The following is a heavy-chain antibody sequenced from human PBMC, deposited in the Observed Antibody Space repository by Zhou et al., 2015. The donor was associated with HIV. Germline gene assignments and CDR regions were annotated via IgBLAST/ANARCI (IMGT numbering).Heavy chain of an antibody. CDR2: IIPIFGTA. Sequence: QVQLVQSGAEVKKPGSSVKVSCKASGGTFSSYAISWVRQAPGQGLEWMGGIIPIFGTANYAQKFQGRVTITADESTSTAYMELSSLRSEDTAVYYCARDRGAVAGTGWYNWFDPWGQGTLVTVSS. V-gene: IGHV1-69*01. CDR1: GGTFSSYA. CDR3: ARDRGAVAGTGWYNWFDP. J-gene: IGHJ5*02. D-gene: IGHD6-19*01.